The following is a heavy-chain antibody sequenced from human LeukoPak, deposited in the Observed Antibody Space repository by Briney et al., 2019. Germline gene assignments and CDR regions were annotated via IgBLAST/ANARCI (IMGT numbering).Heavy chain of an antibody. Sequence: GGSLRLSCAASGFTFSNYWMHWVRQAPGKGLVGVSRINGDGSSTSYADSVKGRFTISRDNAKNTLYLQMNSLRAEDTAVYYCARDYGRSRDYGMDVWGQGTTVTVSS. CDR1: GFTFSNYW. CDR2: INGDGSST. D-gene: IGHD3-10*01. J-gene: IGHJ6*02. CDR3: ARDYGRSRDYGMDV. V-gene: IGHV3-74*01.